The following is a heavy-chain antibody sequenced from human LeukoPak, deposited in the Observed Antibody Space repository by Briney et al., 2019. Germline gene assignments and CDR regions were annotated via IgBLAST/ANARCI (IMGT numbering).Heavy chain of an antibody. J-gene: IGHJ5*02. V-gene: IGHV3-11*01. CDR2: ISSSGSTI. Sequence: PGGSLRLSCAASGFTFSDYYMSWIRQAPGKGLEWVSYISSSGSTIYYADSVKGRFTISRDNAKSSLYLQMNSLRAEDTAVYYCAREGTYYYDSSGYLGWFDPWGQGTLVTVSS. CDR3: AREGTYYYDSSGYLGWFDP. D-gene: IGHD3-22*01. CDR1: GFTFSDYY.